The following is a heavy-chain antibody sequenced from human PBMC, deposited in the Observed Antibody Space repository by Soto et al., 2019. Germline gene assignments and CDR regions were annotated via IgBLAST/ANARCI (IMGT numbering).Heavy chain of an antibody. D-gene: IGHD2-2*01. J-gene: IGHJ4*02. V-gene: IGHV4-34*01. CDR1: GGSFSGYY. CDR3: ARGGIVVVPAARYYYFDY. CDR2: INHSGST. Sequence: QVQLQQWGAGLLKPSETLSLTCAVYGGSFSGYYWSWIRQPPGKGLEWIGEINHSGSTNYNPSLKSRVTLSVDTSKNQVSLKLSSVTAADTAVYYCARGGIVVVPAARYYYFDYWGQGTLVTVSS.